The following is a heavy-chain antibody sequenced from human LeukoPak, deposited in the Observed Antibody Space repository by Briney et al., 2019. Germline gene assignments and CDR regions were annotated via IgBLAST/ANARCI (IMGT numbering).Heavy chain of an antibody. V-gene: IGHV1-8*01. D-gene: IGHD3-22*01. Sequence: GASVKVSCKASLYTFTSSDIHWVRQATGQGLEWMGWMNHNSGNTGYAQKFQGRVTLTRNTSISTAYMDLSSLRSEDTAVYYCARGGYYDRSGYFAFDIWGQGTMVTVSS. CDR2: MNHNSGNT. J-gene: IGHJ3*02. CDR1: LYTFTSSD. CDR3: ARGGYYDRSGYFAFDI.